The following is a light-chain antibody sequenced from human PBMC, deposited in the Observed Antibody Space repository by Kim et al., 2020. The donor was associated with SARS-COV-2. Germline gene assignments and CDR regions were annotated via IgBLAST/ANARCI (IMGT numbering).Light chain of an antibody. V-gene: IGKV1-39*01. CDR2: AAS. Sequence: DIQMTQSPSSLSASVGDRVTITCRASQNISNNLDWYQQKPGRAPKRLIYAASSLQSGVPSRFRGSGSGTDFTLTISSLQPEDFATYFCRQSKSTPLTFGRGTQVDIK. J-gene: IGKJ4*01. CDR3: RQSKSTPLT. CDR1: QNISNN.